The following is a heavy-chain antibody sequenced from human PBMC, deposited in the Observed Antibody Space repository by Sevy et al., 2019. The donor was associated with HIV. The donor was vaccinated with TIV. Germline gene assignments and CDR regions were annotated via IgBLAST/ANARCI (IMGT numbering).Heavy chain of an antibody. V-gene: IGHV4-38-2*02. D-gene: IGHD2-2*01. Sequence: SETLSLTCAVSGYSISSGYYLGWIRQPPGKGLEWIGSIYHSGSTYYNPSLKSRVTISVDTSKNQFSLKLSSVTAADTAVYYCAREWRYCSSTSCYAFDYWGQGTLVTVSS. CDR1: GYSISSGYY. CDR3: AREWRYCSSTSCYAFDY. J-gene: IGHJ4*02. CDR2: IYHSGST.